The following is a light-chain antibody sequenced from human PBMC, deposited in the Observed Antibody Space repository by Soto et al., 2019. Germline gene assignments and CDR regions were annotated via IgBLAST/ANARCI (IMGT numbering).Light chain of an antibody. V-gene: IGKV1-33*01. Sequence: DIQMTQSPSTLAASVGDTVTMTCRSSSKWLAWYQQKPGKAPKLLIYDASNLETGVPSRFSGSGSGTDFTFTISSLQPEDIATYYCQQYDNLPFTFGPGTKVDIK. CDR1: SSKW. CDR3: QQYDNLPFT. J-gene: IGKJ3*01. CDR2: DAS.